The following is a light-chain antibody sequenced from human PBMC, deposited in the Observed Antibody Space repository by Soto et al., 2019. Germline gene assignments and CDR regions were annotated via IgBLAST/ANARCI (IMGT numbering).Light chain of an antibody. CDR2: KAS. Sequence: DIQMTQFPPTLSASIGDRVTITCRASQTISSSLAWYQQKPGKAPKLLIYKASTLETGVPSRFSGSGSGTEFTLTISSLQPDDFATYYCQQYDSYSPYTFGQGTRLEFK. CDR3: QQYDSYSPYT. J-gene: IGKJ2*01. CDR1: QTISSS. V-gene: IGKV1-5*03.